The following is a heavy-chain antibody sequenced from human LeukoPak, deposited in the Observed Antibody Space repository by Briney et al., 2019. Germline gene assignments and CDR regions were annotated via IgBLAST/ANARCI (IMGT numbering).Heavy chain of an antibody. Sequence: GGSLRLSCAASGFAFNFYAMTWIRQAPGKGLQWLSTVNANGINTYYADSVRGRFTISRDNSKNTLYLQLNSLRAEDTAIYYCARNRPAYYFDYWGQGTLVTVSS. CDR1: GFAFNFYA. J-gene: IGHJ4*02. CDR2: VNANGINT. V-gene: IGHV3-23*01. CDR3: ARNRPAYYFDY.